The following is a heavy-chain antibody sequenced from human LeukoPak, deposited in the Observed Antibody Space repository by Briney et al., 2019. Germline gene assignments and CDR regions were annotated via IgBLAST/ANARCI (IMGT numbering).Heavy chain of an antibody. Sequence: PGGSLRLSCAASGFTVSSSFMTWVRQAPGKGLEWVAVIYRDGTTYYADSVKGRFTISRDNSKNTLYLQMNSLRAEDTAVYYCARASVEGYVHYWGQGTLVTVSS. J-gene: IGHJ4*02. D-gene: IGHD6-6*01. CDR1: GFTVSSSF. V-gene: IGHV3-53*01. CDR3: ARASVEGYVHY. CDR2: IYRDGTT.